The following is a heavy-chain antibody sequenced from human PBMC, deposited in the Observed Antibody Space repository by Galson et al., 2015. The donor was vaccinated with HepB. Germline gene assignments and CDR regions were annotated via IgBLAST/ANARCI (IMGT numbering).Heavy chain of an antibody. CDR1: GFTFSRYA. D-gene: IGHD2-15*01. Sequence: SLRLSCAASGFTFSRYAMTWVRQAPGKGLEWVSSITSSGGNSYYTESVKGRFTISRDNSKNTLLLQLNSLRVEDTAVYYCAKDGVMVAANPYHLHYWGHGTLLTASS. J-gene: IGHJ4*01. V-gene: IGHV3-23*01. CDR3: AKDGVMVAANPYHLHY. CDR2: ITSSGGNS.